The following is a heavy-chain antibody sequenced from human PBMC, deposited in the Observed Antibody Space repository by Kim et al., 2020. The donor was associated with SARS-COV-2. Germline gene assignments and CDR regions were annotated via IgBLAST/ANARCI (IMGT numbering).Heavy chain of an antibody. CDR2: ISYDGSNK. V-gene: IGHV3-33*05. J-gene: IGHJ5*02. CDR1: GFTFSSYG. Sequence: GGSLRLSCAASGFTFSSYGMHWVRQAPGKGLEWVAVISYDGSNKYYADSVKGRFTISRDNSKNTLYLQMNSLRAEDTAVYYCARDPVAAATRFDPWGQGTLVTVSS. D-gene: IGHD6-13*01. CDR3: ARDPVAAATRFDP.